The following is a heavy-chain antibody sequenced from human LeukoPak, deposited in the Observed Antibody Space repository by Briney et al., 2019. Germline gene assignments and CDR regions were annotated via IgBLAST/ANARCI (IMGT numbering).Heavy chain of an antibody. V-gene: IGHV3-30*14. J-gene: IGHJ4*02. Sequence: GGSLRLSCAASALTFSNYAMNWVRQAPGEGLEWVAVISGDGGEKYYADSVRGRFTISRDNSKNTLYLEMTSLRLEDTSLYYLATYDGHGSANWDYSSQGSLVTVPS. CDR1: ALTFSNYA. CDR3: ATYDGHGSANWDY. D-gene: IGHD3-10*01. CDR2: ISGDGGEK.